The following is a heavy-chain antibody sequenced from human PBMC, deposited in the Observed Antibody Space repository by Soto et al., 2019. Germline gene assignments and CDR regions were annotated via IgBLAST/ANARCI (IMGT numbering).Heavy chain of an antibody. D-gene: IGHD3-3*01. V-gene: IGHV4-59*01. CDR2: IYYSGST. J-gene: IGHJ6*02. CDR1: GGSISSYY. Sequence: PSETLSLTCTVSGGSISSYYWSWIRQPPGKGLEWIGYIYYSGSTNYNPSLKSRVTISVDTSKNQFSLKLSSVRDEQTAVYYCARGSVTRHYYYYCMDVWRRVNTVTVSS. CDR3: ARGSVTRHYYYYCMDV.